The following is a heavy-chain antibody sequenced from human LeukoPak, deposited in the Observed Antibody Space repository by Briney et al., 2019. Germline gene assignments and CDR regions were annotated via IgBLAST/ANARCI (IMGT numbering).Heavy chain of an antibody. CDR3: ATIMGGGSPNKNTLEP. CDR2: MNPKSGNT. CDR1: GYIFTKYD. J-gene: IGHJ5*02. Sequence: ASVKVSCKVPGYIFTKYDVAWVRQATGQGLQYMGWMNPKSGNTGYAQKFQGRVTMTRDTSTYTAYMELRGLTSEDTAMYYCATIMGGGSPNKNTLEPWGQGTLVTASS. D-gene: IGHD2-15*01. V-gene: IGHV1-8*01.